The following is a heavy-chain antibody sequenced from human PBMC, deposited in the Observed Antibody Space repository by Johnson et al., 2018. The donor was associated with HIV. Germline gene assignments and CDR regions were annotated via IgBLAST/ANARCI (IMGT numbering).Heavy chain of an antibody. J-gene: IGHJ3*02. CDR3: AKDSKRLLCFGECCDACDI. V-gene: IGHV3-20*04. Sequence: DVQVVESGGGLVQPGGSLRLSCAASGFTFDDYGMSWVRQAPGKGLEWVSGINWNGGSTGYADSVKGRFTISRDNAKNSLYLQMNSLRAEDTAVYYCAKDSKRLLCFGECCDACDIWGQGAMVTVSS. CDR2: INWNGGST. D-gene: IGHD3-10*01. CDR1: GFTFDDYG.